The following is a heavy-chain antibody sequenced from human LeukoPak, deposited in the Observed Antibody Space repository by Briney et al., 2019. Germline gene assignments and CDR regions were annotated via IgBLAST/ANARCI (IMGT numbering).Heavy chain of an antibody. CDR3: ARGPFTIFIGMDV. Sequence: PSETLSLTCTVSGGSISSGSYYWSWIRQPAGTGLEWIGRIYTSGSTNYNPSLKSRVTISVDTSKNQFSLKLSSVTAADTAVYYCARGPFTIFIGMDVRGQGTTVTVSS. V-gene: IGHV4-61*02. CDR1: GGSISSGSYY. J-gene: IGHJ6*02. D-gene: IGHD3-3*01. CDR2: IYTSGST.